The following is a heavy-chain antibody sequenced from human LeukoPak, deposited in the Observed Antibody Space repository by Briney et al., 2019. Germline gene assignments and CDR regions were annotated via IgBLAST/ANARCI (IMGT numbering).Heavy chain of an antibody. CDR3: ARVKGCSSTSCYGNGFDP. V-gene: IGHV1-2*02. Sequence: GASVKVSCKASGYTFTGYYMHWVRQAPGQGLEWMGWINPNSGGTNYAQKFQGRVTMTRDTSIRTAYMELSRLRSDDTAVYYCARVKGCSSTSCYGNGFDPWGQGTLVTVSS. J-gene: IGHJ5*02. D-gene: IGHD2-2*01. CDR2: INPNSGGT. CDR1: GYTFTGYY.